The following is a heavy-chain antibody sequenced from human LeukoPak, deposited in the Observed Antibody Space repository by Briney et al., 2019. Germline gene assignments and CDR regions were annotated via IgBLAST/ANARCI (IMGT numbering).Heavy chain of an antibody. CDR1: GGSFSGYY. CDR2: INHSGST. CDR3: ARHHRVYSSSSEGFDY. V-gene: IGHV4-34*01. Sequence: PSETLSLTCAVYGGSFSGYYWSWIRQPPGKGLEWIGEINHSGSTYYNPSLKSRVTISVDTSKNQFSLKLSSVTAADTAVYYCARHHRVYSSSSEGFDYWGQGTLVTVSS. J-gene: IGHJ4*02. D-gene: IGHD6-6*01.